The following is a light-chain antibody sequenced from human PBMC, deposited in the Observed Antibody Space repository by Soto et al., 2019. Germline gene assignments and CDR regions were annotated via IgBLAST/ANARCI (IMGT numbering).Light chain of an antibody. Sequence: QSVLTQPRSVSGSPGQSVAISCTGTSRDIEAYDYVSWYQQHPGKAPKLIIHSDNMRPSGVPDRFSGSKSGTSASLAISGLQSEDEADYYCSTWDDRLTGWVFGGGTQLTVL. CDR2: SDN. V-gene: IGLV2-11*01. J-gene: IGLJ3*02. CDR3: STWDDRLTGWV. CDR1: SRDIEAYDY.